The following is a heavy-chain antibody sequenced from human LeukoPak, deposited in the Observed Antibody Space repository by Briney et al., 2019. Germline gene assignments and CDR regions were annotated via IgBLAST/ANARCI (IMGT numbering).Heavy chain of an antibody. CDR1: GFTFSSYV. D-gene: IGHD1-26*01. J-gene: IGHJ4*02. CDR2: ISNSGITT. CDR3: AKYSGSYYYPPNWDS. Sequence: GGSLRLSCAASGFTFSSYVMSWVRQAPGKGLEWVSGISNSGITTYYADSVKGRFTLSRDYPKNTLYLQMNSLRAEDTAVYFCAKYSGSYYYPPNWDSWGQGTLVTVSS. V-gene: IGHV3-23*01.